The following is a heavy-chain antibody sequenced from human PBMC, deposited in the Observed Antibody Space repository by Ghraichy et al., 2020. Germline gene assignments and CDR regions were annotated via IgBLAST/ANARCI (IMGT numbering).Heavy chain of an antibody. CDR2: ISTSGGTI. D-gene: IGHD1-26*01. CDR3: ARVGVGATYEFDI. CDR1: GFTFNTYS. V-gene: IGHV3-48*01. J-gene: IGHJ3*02. Sequence: GGSLRLSCAASGFTFNTYSMNWVRQAPGKGLEWISYISTSGGTIYYADSVKGRFTISRDNAKNSLYLQMNSLRAEDTAVYYCARVGVGATYEFDIWGQGTMVTVSS.